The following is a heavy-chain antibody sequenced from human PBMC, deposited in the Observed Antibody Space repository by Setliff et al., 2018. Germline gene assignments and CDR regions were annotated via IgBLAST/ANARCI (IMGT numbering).Heavy chain of an antibody. V-gene: IGHV4-59*01. CDR3: ARDYQGGWFDP. D-gene: IGHD3-16*01. J-gene: IGHJ5*02. CDR2: VDHSGST. CDR1: GGFTSSFY. Sequence: PSETPSLTCTISGGFTSSFYWSWIRQAPGKGLEWIGYVDHSGSTNFSPSLKSRGTISVDTSKTQVSLTLTSVTAADTAVYYCARDYQGGWFDPWGPGTLVTVSS.